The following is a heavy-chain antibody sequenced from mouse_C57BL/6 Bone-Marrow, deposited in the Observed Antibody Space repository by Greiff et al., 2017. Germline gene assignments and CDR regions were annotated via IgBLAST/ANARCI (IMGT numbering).Heavy chain of an antibody. CDR2: IWWDDDK. D-gene: IGHD1-1*01. CDR3: ARKVRYYGRSCDYAMDY. Sequence: QVTLKVCGPGILQPSQTLSLTCSFSGFSLSTFGMGVGWIRQPSGMGLEWLAHIWWDDDKYYNPALKRRPTISKDTSKDQGFLKMANVDTADTATYYCARKVRYYGRSCDYAMDYWGQGTSVTVSA. CDR1: GFSLSTFGMG. J-gene: IGHJ4*01. V-gene: IGHV8-8*01.